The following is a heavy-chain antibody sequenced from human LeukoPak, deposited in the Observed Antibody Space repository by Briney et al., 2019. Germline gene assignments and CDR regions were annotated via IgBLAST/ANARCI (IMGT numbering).Heavy chain of an antibody. CDR2: ISSSGSGGNT. CDR3: AKDRTAGASYWYFDL. J-gene: IGHJ2*01. D-gene: IGHD1-26*01. CDR1: GVTLSNYA. Sequence: GGSLRLSCVASGVTLSNYAMSWARQAPGKGLEWVSGISSSGSGGNTYYADSVKGRFTISRDSSRNTLFLHMNTLRAEDTAIYYCAKDRTAGASYWYFDLWGRGTLVTVSS. V-gene: IGHV3-23*01.